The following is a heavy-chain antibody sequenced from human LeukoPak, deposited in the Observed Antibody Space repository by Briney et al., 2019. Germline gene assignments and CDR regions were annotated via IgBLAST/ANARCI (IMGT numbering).Heavy chain of an antibody. CDR3: ARLSLTLGYCSSTSCSPPH. CDR1: GGSISSSSYY. CDR2: IYYSGST. D-gene: IGHD2-2*01. Sequence: SETLSLTCTVSGGSISSSSYYWGWIRQPPGKGLEWIGSIYYSGSTYYNPSLKSRVTISVDTSKNQFSLKLSSVTAADTAVYYCARLSLTLGYCSSTSCSPPHWGQGTLVTVSS. J-gene: IGHJ4*02. V-gene: IGHV4-39*07.